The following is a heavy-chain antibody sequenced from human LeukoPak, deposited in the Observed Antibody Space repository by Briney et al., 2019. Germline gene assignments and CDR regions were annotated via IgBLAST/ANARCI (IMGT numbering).Heavy chain of an antibody. J-gene: IGHJ3*02. CDR2: IKQDGSEK. V-gene: IGHV3-7*01. CDR1: GFTFSSYW. D-gene: IGHD4-23*01. CDR3: ARDLTGRWSEDAFDI. Sequence: GGSLRLSCAASGFTFSSYWMSWVRQAPGKGLEGVANIKQDGSEKYYVDSVKGRFTISRDNAKNSLYLQMNSLRAEDTAVYYCARDLTGRWSEDAFDIWGQGTMVTVSS.